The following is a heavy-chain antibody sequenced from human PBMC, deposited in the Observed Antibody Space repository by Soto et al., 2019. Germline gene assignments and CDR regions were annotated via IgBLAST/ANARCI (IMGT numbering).Heavy chain of an antibody. CDR2: ILYDGTNK. Sequence: LRLSCAASGFTFSNYVMHWARQAPGKGLEWVAIILYDGTNKDYADSVKGRFTISRDNSKNTLYLQMNSLRSEDTAVYYCARDRAVAGISRSFDYWGHGTLVTVSS. D-gene: IGHD6-19*01. J-gene: IGHJ4*01. CDR3: ARDRAVAGISRSFDY. V-gene: IGHV3-30-3*01. CDR1: GFTFSNYV.